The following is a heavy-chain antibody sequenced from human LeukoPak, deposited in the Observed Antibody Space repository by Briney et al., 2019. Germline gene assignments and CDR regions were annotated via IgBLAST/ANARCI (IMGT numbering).Heavy chain of an antibody. CDR2: ISGSGGST. CDR3: ALPSSEDYYFDY. CDR1: GFTFSSYA. Sequence: GGSLRLSCAASGFTFSSYAMSWVRQAPGKGLEWVSAISGSGGSTYYADSVKGRFTISRDNSKNTLYLQMNSLRAEDTAVYYCALPSSEDYYFDYWGQGTLVTVSS. V-gene: IGHV3-23*01. D-gene: IGHD6-19*01. J-gene: IGHJ4*02.